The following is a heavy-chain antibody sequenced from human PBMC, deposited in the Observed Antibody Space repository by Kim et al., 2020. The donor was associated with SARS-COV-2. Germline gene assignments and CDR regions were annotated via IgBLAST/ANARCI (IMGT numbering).Heavy chain of an antibody. J-gene: IGHJ6*03. D-gene: IGHD3-10*01. CDR3: ARERSWIVPHLWYYMDV. V-gene: IGHV4-61*01. Sequence: SETLSLTCTVSGGSVSSGSYYWSWIRQPPGKGLEWIGYIYYSGSTNYNPSLKSRVTISVDTSKNQFSLKLSSVTAADTAVYYCARERSWIVPHLWYYMDVWGKGTTVTVSS. CDR2: IYYSGST. CDR1: GGSVSSGSYY.